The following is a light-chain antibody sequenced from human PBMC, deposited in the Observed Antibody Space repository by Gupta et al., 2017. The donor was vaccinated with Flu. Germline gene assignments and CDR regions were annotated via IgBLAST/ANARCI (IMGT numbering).Light chain of an antibody. J-gene: IGLJ3*02. Sequence: QSALTQPASVSGSPGQSITISCTGTSNDVGGYSYVSWYQQRPGKAPNLTIYEVTNRPSGVSNRFSGSKSGNTASLTSSGLQAEDEADYYCSSYTSNTTPVFGGGTELTVL. CDR3: SSYTSNTTPV. V-gene: IGLV2-14*01. CDR1: SNDVGGYSY. CDR2: EVT.